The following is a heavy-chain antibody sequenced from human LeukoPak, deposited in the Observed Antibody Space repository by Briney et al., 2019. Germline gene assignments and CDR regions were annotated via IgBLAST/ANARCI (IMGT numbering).Heavy chain of an antibody. J-gene: IGHJ5*01. CDR3: ARRGIDAVTHES. V-gene: IGHV3-21*01. D-gene: IGHD2-15*01. CDR2: ISSSSSYI. CDR1: GFTFSSYS. Sequence: SGGSLRLSCAASGFTFSSYSMNWVRQAPGKGLEWVSPISSSSSYIYYADSVKGRFTISRDNAKNSLYLQMNTLRAEDTAVYYCARRGIDAVTHESWGHGTLVTVSS.